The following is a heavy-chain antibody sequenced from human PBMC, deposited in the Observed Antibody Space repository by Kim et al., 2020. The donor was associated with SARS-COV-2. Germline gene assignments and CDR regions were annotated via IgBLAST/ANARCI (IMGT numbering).Heavy chain of an antibody. V-gene: IGHV3-64D*09. CDR1: EFTFSRYA. CDR2: INSNGHNT. J-gene: IGHJ4*01. D-gene: IGHD4-17*01. CDR3: ARKPDGDTGPNYFDF. Sequence: GGSLRLSCSPSEFTFSRYAMFWIRQAPGKGLQYLSAINSNGHNTFYRDSMKGRLTISRDNSKNTLYLHMTSLRAEDTAFYYCARKPDGDTGPNYFDFWG.